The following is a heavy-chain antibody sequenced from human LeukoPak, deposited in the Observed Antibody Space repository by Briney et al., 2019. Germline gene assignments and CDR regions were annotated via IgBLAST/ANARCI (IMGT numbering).Heavy chain of an antibody. CDR2: ISYDGSNK. CDR3: AKAWGGSYLGYYFDY. D-gene: IGHD1-26*01. J-gene: IGHJ4*02. V-gene: IGHV3-30*18. CDR1: GFTFSSYG. Sequence: GGSLRLSCAASGFTFSSYGMHWVRQAPGKGLEWVAVISYDGSNKYYADSVKGRFTISRDNSKNTLYLQMNSLRAEDTAVYYCAKAWGGSYLGYYFDYWGQGTLVTVSS.